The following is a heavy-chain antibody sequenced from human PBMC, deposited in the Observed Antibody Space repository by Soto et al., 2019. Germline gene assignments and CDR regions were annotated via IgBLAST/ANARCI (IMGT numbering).Heavy chain of an antibody. CDR3: ARAVGDPLYYLDY. J-gene: IGHJ4*02. CDR2: TDYSGNT. D-gene: IGHD6-19*01. V-gene: IGHV4-59*08. Sequence: QVQLQESGPGLVRPSETLSLTCTVSSDSISSYYWIWIRQSPGKELEWIGYTDYSGNTNYNPSLKSRVTISGDTSKNQFSLRLSSVTAADTAVYYCARAVGDPLYYLDYWGQGTLVIVSS. CDR1: SDSISSYY.